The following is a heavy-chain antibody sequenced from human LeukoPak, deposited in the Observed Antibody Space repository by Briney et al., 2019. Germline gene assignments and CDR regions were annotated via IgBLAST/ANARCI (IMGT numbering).Heavy chain of an antibody. J-gene: IGHJ4*02. Sequence: SSYWVSWVRQPRGRGVEWVGSIYCSGRTYYNPSLRSRVNISVDTTKNQFSLKLRSVTAADTAVYYCARSGSGYLSYYFDYWGQGTLVTVSS. CDR2: IYCSGRT. CDR3: ARSGSGYLSYYFDY. V-gene: IGHV4-39*07. CDR1: SSYW. D-gene: IGHD5-12*01.